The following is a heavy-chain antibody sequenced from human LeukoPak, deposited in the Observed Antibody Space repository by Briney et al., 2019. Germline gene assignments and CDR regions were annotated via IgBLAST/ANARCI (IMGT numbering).Heavy chain of an antibody. CDR3: ARVYSGPFDP. J-gene: IGHJ5*02. CDR1: GGSISSGGYY. D-gene: IGHD2-8*01. V-gene: IGHV4-30-2*01. Sequence: SETLSLTCTVSGGSISSGGYYWSWIRQPPGKGLEWIGYIYHSGSTYYNPSLKSRVTISVDRSKNQFSLKLSSVTAADTAVYYCARVYSGPFDPWGQGTLVTVSS. CDR2: IYHSGST.